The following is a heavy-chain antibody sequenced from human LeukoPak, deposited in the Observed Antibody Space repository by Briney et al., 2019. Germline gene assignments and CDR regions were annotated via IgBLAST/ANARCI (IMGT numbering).Heavy chain of an antibody. J-gene: IGHJ4*02. V-gene: IGHV4-39*01. CDR3: ARHWLLLSYFDS. CDR2: IYYSGTT. D-gene: IGHD2-15*01. CDR1: GGSMSSNYF. Sequence: PSETLSLTCTVSGGSMSSNYFWGWIRQPPGKGLEWIGSIYYSGTTYYNPSLKSRVTISVDTSKNQFSLKLSSVTAADTAVYYCARHWLLLSYFDSWGQGTPVTVSS.